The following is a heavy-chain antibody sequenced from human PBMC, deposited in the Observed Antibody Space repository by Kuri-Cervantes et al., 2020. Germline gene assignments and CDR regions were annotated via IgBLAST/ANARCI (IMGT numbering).Heavy chain of an antibody. Sequence: SQTLSLTCAVYGGSFSGYYWSWIRQPPGKGLEWIGEINHSGSTNYNPSLKSRVTISVDTSKNQFSLKLSSVTAADTAVYYCAREPLGGWYYFDYWGQGTLVTVSS. D-gene: IGHD4-23*01. CDR2: INHSGST. J-gene: IGHJ4*02. CDR3: AREPLGGWYYFDY. V-gene: IGHV4-34*01. CDR1: GGSFSGYY.